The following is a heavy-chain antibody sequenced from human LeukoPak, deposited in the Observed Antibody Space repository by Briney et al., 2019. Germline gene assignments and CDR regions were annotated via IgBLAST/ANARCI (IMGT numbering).Heavy chain of an antibody. CDR2: INPSGGST. CDR3: ARGHRRNSSSWNRDPRSLDY. V-gene: IGHV1-46*01. J-gene: IGHJ4*02. Sequence: ASVKVSCKASGYTFTSYYMHWVRQAPGQGLEWTGIINPSGGSTSYAQKFQGRVTMTRDTSTSTVYMELSSLRSEDTAVYYCARGHRRNSSSWNRDPRSLDYWGQGTLVTVSS. CDR1: GYTFTSYY. D-gene: IGHD6-13*01.